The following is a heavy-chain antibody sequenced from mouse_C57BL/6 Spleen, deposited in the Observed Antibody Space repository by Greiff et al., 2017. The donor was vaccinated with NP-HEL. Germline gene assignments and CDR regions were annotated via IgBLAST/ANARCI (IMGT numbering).Heavy chain of an antibody. CDR1: GYTFTSYG. CDR3: ARSTMVTTGDWYFDV. V-gene: IGHV1-81*01. CDR2: IYPRSGNT. J-gene: IGHJ1*03. D-gene: IGHD2-2*01. Sequence: QVQLQQSGAELARPGASVKLSCKASGYTFTSYGISWVKQRTGQGLEWIGEIYPRSGNTYYTEKFKGKATLTADKSSSTAYMELRSLTSEDAAVYFCARSTMVTTGDWYFDVWGTGTTVTVSS.